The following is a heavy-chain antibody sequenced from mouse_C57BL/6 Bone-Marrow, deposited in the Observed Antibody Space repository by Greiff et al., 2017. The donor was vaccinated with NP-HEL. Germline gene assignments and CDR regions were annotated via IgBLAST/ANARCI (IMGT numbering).Heavy chain of an antibody. J-gene: IGHJ2*01. Sequence: QVQLQQPGAELVKPGASVKLSCKASGYTFTSYWMHWVKQRPGQGLEWIGMIHPNSGSTNYNEKFKGKATLTVDKSSSTAYMQLSSLTSEDSAVYYCARRHDYDLPYFDYWGQGTTLTVSS. D-gene: IGHD2-4*01. V-gene: IGHV1-64*01. CDR3: ARRHDYDLPYFDY. CDR2: IHPNSGST. CDR1: GYTFTSYW.